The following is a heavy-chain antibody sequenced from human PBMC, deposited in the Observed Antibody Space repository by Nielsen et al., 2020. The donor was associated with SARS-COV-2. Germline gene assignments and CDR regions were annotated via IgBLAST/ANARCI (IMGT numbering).Heavy chain of an antibody. CDR2: IKQDGSEK. V-gene: IGHV3-7*03. J-gene: IGHJ4*02. Sequence: GESLKISCAASGFTFSSYWMSWVRQAPGKGLEWVANIKQDGSEKYYVDSVKGRFTISRDNAKNSLYLQMNSLRAEDTAVYYCARVNTGRITMIVVVEYFDYWGQGTLVTVSS. D-gene: IGHD3-22*01. CDR1: GFTFSSYW. CDR3: ARVNTGRITMIVVVEYFDY.